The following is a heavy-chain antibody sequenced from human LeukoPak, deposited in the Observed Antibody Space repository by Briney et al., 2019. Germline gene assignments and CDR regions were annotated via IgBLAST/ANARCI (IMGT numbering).Heavy chain of an antibody. Sequence: SETLSLTCTVSGGSISSSCYSWGWIRQPPGKGLEWIGSIYYSGSTYYNPSLKSRVTISVDTSKNQFSLKLSSVTAADTAVYYCARHDFLTTVTTYFDYWGQGTLVTVSS. CDR1: GGSISSSCYS. V-gene: IGHV4-39*01. D-gene: IGHD4-17*01. CDR2: IYYSGST. CDR3: ARHDFLTTVTTYFDY. J-gene: IGHJ4*02.